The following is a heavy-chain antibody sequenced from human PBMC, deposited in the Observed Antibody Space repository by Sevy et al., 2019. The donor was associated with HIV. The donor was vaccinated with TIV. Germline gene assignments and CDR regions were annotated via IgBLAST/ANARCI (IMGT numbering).Heavy chain of an antibody. CDR2: IRSKTYGGTT. J-gene: IGHJ4*02. V-gene: IGHV3-49*04. D-gene: IGHD2-8*02. CDR1: GFLFGDYA. Sequence: GGSLILSCTTSGFLFGDYALSWVRQAPGKGLEWLGIIRSKTYGGTTDYAASVKGRLTISRDDSQSIAYLQMNSLKIEDTAVYYCTRGPGARGYWGQGTLVTVSS. CDR3: TRGPGARGY.